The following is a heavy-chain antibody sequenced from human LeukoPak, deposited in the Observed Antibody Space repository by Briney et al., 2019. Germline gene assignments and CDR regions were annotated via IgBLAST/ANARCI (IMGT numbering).Heavy chain of an antibody. Sequence: GGSLRHSCAASGFTFSSYAMSGVRQAPGKGLEWVSAISGIGGSTYYADSVKGRFTISRDNSKKPLYLQTNSLKAEETAVYYCAMRDRVYSYGSMSWFDPWGQGTLVTVSS. CDR1: GFTFSSYA. D-gene: IGHD5-18*01. V-gene: IGHV3-23*01. J-gene: IGHJ5*02. CDR2: ISGIGGST. CDR3: AMRDRVYSYGSMSWFDP.